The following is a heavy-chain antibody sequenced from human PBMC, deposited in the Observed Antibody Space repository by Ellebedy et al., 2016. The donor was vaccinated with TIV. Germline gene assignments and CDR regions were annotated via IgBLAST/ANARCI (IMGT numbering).Heavy chain of an antibody. CDR2: ISYDGNNK. CDR3: ARGPSTSAHLDS. CDR1: GLTVSSNY. J-gene: IGHJ4*02. V-gene: IGHV3-30-3*01. Sequence: GESLKISCAASGLTVSSNYMSWVRQAPGKGLEWVAVISYDGNNKFYADSVKGRFTLSRDTSKNTVYLQMDSLRTEDTAVYYCARGPSTSAHLDSWGQGALVIVSS.